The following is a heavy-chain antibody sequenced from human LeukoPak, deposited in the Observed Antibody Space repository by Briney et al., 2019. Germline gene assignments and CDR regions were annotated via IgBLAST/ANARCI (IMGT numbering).Heavy chain of an antibody. D-gene: IGHD6-6*01. Sequence: GESLKISCKGSGYSFTSYWIGWVRQMAGKGLEWMWIIYPGDSDTRYSPSFQGQVTISADKSISTAYLQWSSLKASDTAMYYCASRGPGYSSSQNFDYWGQGTLVTVSS. CDR1: GYSFTSYW. CDR3: ASRGPGYSSSQNFDY. CDR2: IYPGDSDT. J-gene: IGHJ4*02. V-gene: IGHV5-51*01.